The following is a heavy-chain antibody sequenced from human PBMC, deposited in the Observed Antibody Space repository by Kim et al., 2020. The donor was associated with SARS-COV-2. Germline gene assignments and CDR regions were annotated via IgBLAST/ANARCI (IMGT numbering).Heavy chain of an antibody. J-gene: IGHJ5*02. CDR2: A. V-gene: IGHV1-69*01. Sequence: ANYAQKFQGRVTITADESTSTAYMELSSLRSEDTAVYYCARDKRGNWFDPWGQGTLVTVSS. CDR3: ARDKRGNWFDP.